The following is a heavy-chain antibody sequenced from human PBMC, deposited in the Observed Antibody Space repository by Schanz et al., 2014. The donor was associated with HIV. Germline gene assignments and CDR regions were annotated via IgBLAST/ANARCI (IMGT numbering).Heavy chain of an antibody. D-gene: IGHD2-15*01. CDR1: GFTFSSHW. V-gene: IGHV3-7*01. J-gene: IGHJ4*02. Sequence: EVQLVESGGGLVQPGGSLRVSCVASGFTFSSHWMTWVRQAPGKGLEWVSHIKQAGSEKYYVASVRGRFIVSRDNAQNSLYLQMNSLRGEDTAVYYCARDERYCTGSNCYLYYFDYWGQGTLVTVPP. CDR3: ARDERYCTGSNCYLYYFDY. CDR2: IKQAGSEK.